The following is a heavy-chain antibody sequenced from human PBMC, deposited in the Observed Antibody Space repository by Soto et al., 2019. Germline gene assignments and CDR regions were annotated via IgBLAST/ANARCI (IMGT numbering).Heavy chain of an antibody. CDR2: ISSSSSYI. CDR3: ARESGSYFLGLDY. J-gene: IGHJ4*02. Sequence: EVQLVESGGGLVKPGGSLRLSCAASGFTFSSYSMNWVRQAPGKGLGWVSSISSSSSYIYYADSVKGRFTITRDNAKNSLYLPMNRLRAEDTAVYYCARESGSYFLGLDYWGQGTLVTVSS. D-gene: IGHD1-26*01. V-gene: IGHV3-21*01. CDR1: GFTFSSYS.